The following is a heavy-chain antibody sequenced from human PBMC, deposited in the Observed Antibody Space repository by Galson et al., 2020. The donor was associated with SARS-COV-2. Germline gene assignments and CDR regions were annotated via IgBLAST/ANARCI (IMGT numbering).Heavy chain of an antibody. V-gene: IGHV4-4*07. CDR2: TYTSGGI. J-gene: IGHJ6*03. CDR1: GGSISTYY. D-gene: IGHD3-22*01. Sequence: SETLSLTCTVSGGSISTYYWSWIRQPAGKGLEYIGHTYTSGGINYHPSLGSRVTMSVDTSKNQFSLRLSSVTAADTAVYYCARVRRWLLGPDYYYYMDVWGKGTTVTVSS. CDR3: ARVRRWLLGPDYYYYMDV.